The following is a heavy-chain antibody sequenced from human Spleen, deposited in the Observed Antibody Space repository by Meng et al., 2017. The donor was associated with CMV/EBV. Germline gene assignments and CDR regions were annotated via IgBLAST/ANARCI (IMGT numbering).Heavy chain of an antibody. Sequence: GSLRLSCTVSGVSISNYFWSWIRQPPGKGLEWIGYIYYSATSNYNPSLKSRVAISVDMSKNQFSLSLTSVTAADTAVYYCARGGRYSSSWFDYWGPGTLVTVSS. J-gene: IGHJ4*02. V-gene: IGHV4-59*01. CDR2: IYYSATS. D-gene: IGHD6-13*01. CDR1: GVSISNYF. CDR3: ARGGRYSSSWFDY.